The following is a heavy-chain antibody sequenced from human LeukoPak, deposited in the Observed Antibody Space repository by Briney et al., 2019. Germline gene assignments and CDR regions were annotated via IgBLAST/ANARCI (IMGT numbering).Heavy chain of an antibody. D-gene: IGHD3-10*01. J-gene: IGHJ4*02. CDR3: ARQYYGGYFDY. CDR2: IYSSGAT. Sequence: SETLSLTCTVSGASISSGDDSWSWIRRPPGKGLEWIGYIYSSGATDYNPSFKSRASISPDTSKNQFSLKLRSVTDADMAVYYCARQYYGGYFDYWGQGTLVTVSS. V-gene: IGHV4-30-4*01. CDR1: GASISSGDDS.